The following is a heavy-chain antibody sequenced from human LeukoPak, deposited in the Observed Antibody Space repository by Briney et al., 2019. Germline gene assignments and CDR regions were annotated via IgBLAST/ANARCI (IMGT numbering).Heavy chain of an antibody. CDR3: TTGPEGIVVVPAAARVDY. D-gene: IGHD2-2*01. V-gene: IGHV3-15*01. CDR1: GFTFSNAW. CDR2: IKSKTDGGTT. J-gene: IGHJ4*02. Sequence: GGSLRLSCAASGFTFSNAWMSWVRQAPGKGLEWVGRIKSKTDGGTTDYAAPVKGRFTISRDDSKNTLYLQMNSLKTEDTAVYYCTTGPEGIVVVPAAARVDYWGQGTLVTVSS.